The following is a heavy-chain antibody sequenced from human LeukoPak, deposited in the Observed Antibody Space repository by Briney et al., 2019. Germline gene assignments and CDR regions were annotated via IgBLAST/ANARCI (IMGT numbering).Heavy chain of an antibody. CDR3: ARFPNYDYVWGSPDNGSDY. Sequence: SETLSLTCTVSGGSISSSSYYWGWIRQPPGKGLEWIGSIYYSGSTYYNPSLKSRVTISVDTSKNQFSLKLSSVTAADTAVYYCARFPNYDYVWGSPDNGSDYWGQGTLVTVSS. D-gene: IGHD3-16*01. CDR1: GGSISSSSYY. V-gene: IGHV4-39*01. J-gene: IGHJ4*02. CDR2: IYYSGST.